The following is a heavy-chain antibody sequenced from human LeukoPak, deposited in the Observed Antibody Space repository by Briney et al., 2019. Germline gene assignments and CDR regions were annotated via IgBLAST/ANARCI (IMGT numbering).Heavy chain of an antibody. V-gene: IGHV3-30-3*01. Sequence: PGGSLRLSCAASGFTFSSYAMHWVRQAPGKGLEWVAVISYDGSNKYYADSVKGRFTISRDNAKNSLYLQMNSLRAEDTAVYYCARIYDSSGYYYEDYFDYWGQGTLVTVSS. CDR3: ARIYDSSGYYYEDYFDY. CDR1: GFTFSSYA. CDR2: ISYDGSNK. J-gene: IGHJ4*02. D-gene: IGHD3-22*01.